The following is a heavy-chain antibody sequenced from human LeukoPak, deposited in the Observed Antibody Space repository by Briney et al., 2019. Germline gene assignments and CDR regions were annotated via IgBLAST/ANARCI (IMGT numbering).Heavy chain of an antibody. CDR2: IYYSGST. J-gene: IGHJ4*02. CDR3: ARRSGGVAVAGFFDY. V-gene: IGHV4-59*01. D-gene: IGHD6-19*01. CDR1: GGSISSYY. Sequence: SETLSLTCTVSGGSISSYYWSWIRQPPGKGLEWIGYIYYSGSTNYNPSLKSRVTISVDTSKNQFSLKLSSVTAADTAVYYCARRSGGVAVAGFFDYWGQGTLVTVSS.